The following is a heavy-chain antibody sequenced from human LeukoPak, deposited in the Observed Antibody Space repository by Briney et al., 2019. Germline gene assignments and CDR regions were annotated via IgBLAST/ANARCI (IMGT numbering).Heavy chain of an antibody. CDR3: ARKYCSGGSCYFDY. V-gene: IGHV3-23*01. CDR1: GFTFSSIA. CDR2: ITGSGGNT. Sequence: PGGSLRLSCAASGFTFSSIAMTWVRQAPGKGLEWVSTITGSGGNTYYADSVKGRFTISRDNSKNTLYLQMNSLRAEDTAVYYCARKYCSGGSCYFDYWGQGTLVTVSS. J-gene: IGHJ4*02. D-gene: IGHD2-15*01.